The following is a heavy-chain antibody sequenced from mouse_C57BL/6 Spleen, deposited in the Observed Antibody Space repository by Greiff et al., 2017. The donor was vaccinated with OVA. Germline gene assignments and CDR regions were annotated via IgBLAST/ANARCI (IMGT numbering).Heavy chain of an antibody. CDR1: GFTFSDYG. Sequence: EVHLVESGGGLVKPGGSLKLSCAASGFTFSDYGMHWVRQAPEKGLEWVAYISSDSSTIYYADTVTGRFTISRDNAKNALFLQMTSLRSEDTAMYYCAREDIYYDYSFAYWGQGTLVTVSA. D-gene: IGHD2-4*01. CDR3: AREDIYYDYSFAY. V-gene: IGHV5-17*01. CDR2: ISSDSSTI. J-gene: IGHJ3*01.